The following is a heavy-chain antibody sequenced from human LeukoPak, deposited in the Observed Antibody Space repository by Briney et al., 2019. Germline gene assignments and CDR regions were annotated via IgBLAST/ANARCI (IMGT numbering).Heavy chain of an antibody. D-gene: IGHD5-18*01. J-gene: IGHJ3*02. V-gene: IGHV3-30*04. CDR1: GFTFSSA. CDR3: ARASNPDVDTASSNAFDI. Sequence: PGGSLRLSRAASGFTFSSAMHWVRQPPGKGLEWVAVISFDGSNRYYADSVKGRFTISRDNSRNTLYLQMDSLRPEDTAVYSCARASNPDVDTASSNAFDIWGQGTMVTVSS. CDR2: ISFDGSNR.